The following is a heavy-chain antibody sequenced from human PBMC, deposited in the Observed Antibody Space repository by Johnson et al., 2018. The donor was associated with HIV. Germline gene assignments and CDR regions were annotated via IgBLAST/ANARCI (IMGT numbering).Heavy chain of an antibody. Sequence: MQLVESGGGLIQSGGSLRLSCAASGFTVSSNYMSWVRQAPGKGLEWVSVIYSGGSTYYADSMKGLFTISRDNSKKTLYLQMNSMRTEDTAVYYCAKETRDSRSAFDIWGQGTLVTVAS. J-gene: IGHJ3*02. D-gene: IGHD3-22*01. CDR2: IYSGGST. CDR1: GFTVSSNY. V-gene: IGHV3-66*03. CDR3: AKETRDSRSAFDI.